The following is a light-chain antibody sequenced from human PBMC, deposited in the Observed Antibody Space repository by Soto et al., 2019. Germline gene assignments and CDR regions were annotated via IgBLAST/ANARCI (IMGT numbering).Light chain of an antibody. CDR3: QQRSNWRWLT. J-gene: IGKJ4*01. V-gene: IGKV3-11*01. Sequence: EIVLTQSPATLSLSPGERATLSCRASQSVSSYLAWYQQKAGQAPRLLIYDASNRATGIPARLSGSVSGTDFTLTISSLEPEDFAVYYCQQRSNWRWLTFGGGTKVDI. CDR2: DAS. CDR1: QSVSSY.